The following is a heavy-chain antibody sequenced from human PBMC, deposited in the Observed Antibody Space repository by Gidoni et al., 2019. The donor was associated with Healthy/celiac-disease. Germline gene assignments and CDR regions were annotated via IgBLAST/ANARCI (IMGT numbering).Heavy chain of an antibody. CDR3: ARTHFGRVAANSNYNWFDP. Sequence: QLQLQESGPGLVKPSETLSLTCTVSGGSISSSSYYWGWIRQPPGKGLEWIGSIYYSGSTYYNPSLKSRVTISVDTSKNQFSLKLSSVTAADTAVYYCARTHFGRVAANSNYNWFDPWGQGTLVTVSS. D-gene: IGHD2-15*01. J-gene: IGHJ5*02. CDR2: IYYSGST. CDR1: GGSISSSSYY. V-gene: IGHV4-39*01.